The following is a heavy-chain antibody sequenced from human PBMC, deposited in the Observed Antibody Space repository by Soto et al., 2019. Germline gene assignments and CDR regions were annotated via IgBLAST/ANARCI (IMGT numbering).Heavy chain of an antibody. CDR3: AKEGAWIHDNIDH. Sequence: EVQLLESGGGLVQPGGSLRLSCAASGFKFYSYAMNWVRQAPGKGLEWVSGIDGSAVGTYYADSVKGRFAISRDNSGNTLYLQMHSLRVEDTAVNYCAKEGAWIHDNIDHWGQGTLVTVPS. V-gene: IGHV3-23*01. CDR1: GFKFYSYA. CDR2: IDGSAVGT. J-gene: IGHJ4*02. D-gene: IGHD5-18*01.